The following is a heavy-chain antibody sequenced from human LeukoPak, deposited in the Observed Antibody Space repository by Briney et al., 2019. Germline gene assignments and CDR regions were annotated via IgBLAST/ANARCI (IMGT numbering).Heavy chain of an antibody. CDR1: GFTFYDYA. D-gene: IGHD3-10*01. CDR3: AKRPETGLGSRDVFHI. V-gene: IGHV3-9*01. CDR2: ISWNSGSI. Sequence: GGSLRLSCAASGFTFYDYAMQWGGQAAGKGLGGDAGISWNSGSIDYEDSVKGRFTISRDNAKKSLHPQMDRLEADGTPLYYFAKRPETGLGSRDVFHIWGRGTMVTV. J-gene: IGHJ3*02.